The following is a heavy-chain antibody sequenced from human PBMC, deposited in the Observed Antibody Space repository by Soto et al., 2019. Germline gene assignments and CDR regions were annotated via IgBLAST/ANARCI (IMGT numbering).Heavy chain of an antibody. CDR3: ARGSARYYDFWSGYYTKYYYYGMDV. V-gene: IGHV3-30-3*01. Sequence: SGGSLRLSCAASGXTFSSYAMHWVRQAPGKGLEWVAVISYDGSNKYYADSVKGRFTISRDNSKNTLYLQMNGLRAEDTAVYYCARGSARYYDFWSGYYTKYYYYGMDVWGQGTTVTVSS. CDR1: GXTFSSYA. D-gene: IGHD3-3*01. CDR2: ISYDGSNK. J-gene: IGHJ6*02.